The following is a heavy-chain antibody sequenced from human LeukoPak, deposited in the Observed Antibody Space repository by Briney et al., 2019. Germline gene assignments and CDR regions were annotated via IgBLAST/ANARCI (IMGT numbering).Heavy chain of an antibody. CDR3: AKDLRGARDF. D-gene: IGHD1-26*01. CDR2: INPDGSYT. CDR1: GFSFTSFW. V-gene: IGHV3-74*01. Sequence: GRSLRLSCAASGFSFTSFWMHWVRQAPGKGLVWVSRINPDGSYTDYADSVQGRFTISRDNTKNTLYLQMNSLRADDTSLYFCAKDLRGARDFWGQGTLVTVSS. J-gene: IGHJ4*02.